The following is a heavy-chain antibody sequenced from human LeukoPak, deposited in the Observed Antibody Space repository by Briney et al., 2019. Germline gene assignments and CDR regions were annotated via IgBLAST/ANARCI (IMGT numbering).Heavy chain of an antibody. D-gene: IGHD3-10*01. Sequence: ASVKVSCKASGYTFTGYYMHWVRQAPGQGLEWVGLVNPNNGDTKYAQKFQGRVTMTRDTSVSTACMELSSLRSDDTAVYYCARDSRVTNGDYWGQGTLVTVSS. CDR3: ARDSRVTNGDY. V-gene: IGHV1-2*02. CDR2: VNPNNGDT. J-gene: IGHJ4*02. CDR1: GYTFTGYY.